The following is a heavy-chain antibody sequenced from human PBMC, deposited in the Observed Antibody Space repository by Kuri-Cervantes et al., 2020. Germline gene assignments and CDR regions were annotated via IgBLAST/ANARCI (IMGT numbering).Heavy chain of an antibody. CDR3: ARDYGDYRTFDY. CDR1: GFTFSSYA. Sequence: GGSLRLSCAASGFTFSSYAMHWVRQAPGKGLEWVSLISYDGSKKYYADSVKGRFTISRDNAQNSLYLQLNSLRAEDTAIYYCARDYGDYRTFDYWGQGTLVTVSS. V-gene: IGHV3-30-3*01. J-gene: IGHJ4*02. D-gene: IGHD4-17*01. CDR2: ISYDGSKK.